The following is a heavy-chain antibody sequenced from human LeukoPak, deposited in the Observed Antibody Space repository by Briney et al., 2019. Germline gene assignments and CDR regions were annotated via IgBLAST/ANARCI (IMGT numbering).Heavy chain of an antibody. CDR1: GGSISSYY. V-gene: IGHV4-59*08. CDR2: IYYSGST. Sequence: SETLPLTCTVSGGSISSYYWSWIRQPPGKGLEWIGYIYYSGSTNYNPSLKSRVTISADTSKNQFSLKLSSVTAADTAVYYCARHVVGATPAFDYWGQGTLVTVSS. CDR3: ARHVVGATPAFDY. D-gene: IGHD1-26*01. J-gene: IGHJ4*02.